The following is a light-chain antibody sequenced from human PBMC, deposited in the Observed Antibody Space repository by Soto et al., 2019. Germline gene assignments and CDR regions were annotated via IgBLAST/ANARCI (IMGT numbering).Light chain of an antibody. V-gene: IGKV3-15*01. CDR3: QQYNNWPPVT. CDR2: GAS. CDR1: QSVSNN. J-gene: IGKJ5*01. Sequence: EIVMTQSPVTLSVSPGERVTLSCRASQSVSNNLVWYQQKSGQAPRLLIYGASTRVTGIPARFSGSGSGTEFTLTISSLQSEDFAIYYCQQYNNWPPVTFGQGTRLDIK.